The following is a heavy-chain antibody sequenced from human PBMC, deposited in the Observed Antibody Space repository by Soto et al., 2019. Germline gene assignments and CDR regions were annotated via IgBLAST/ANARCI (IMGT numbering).Heavy chain of an antibody. J-gene: IGHJ6*02. V-gene: IGHV6-1*01. Sequence: SQTLSLTCAISGDRVSSNSAAWNWIRKSPSRGLEWLGRTYYRSKWYNDYAVSVKSRITINPDTSKNQFSLQLNSVTPEDTAVYYCARDRSAVAGAYYYYGMDVWGQGTTVTVSS. CDR3: ARDRSAVAGAYYYYGMDV. D-gene: IGHD6-19*01. CDR1: GDRVSSNSAA. CDR2: TYYRSKWYN.